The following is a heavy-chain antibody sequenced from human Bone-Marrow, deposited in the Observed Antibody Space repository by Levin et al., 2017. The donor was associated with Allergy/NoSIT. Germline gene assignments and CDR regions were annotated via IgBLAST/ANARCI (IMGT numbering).Heavy chain of an antibody. CDR3: AIDLGDFSHIYGMDV. J-gene: IGHJ6*02. V-gene: IGHV4-61*08. Sequence: SETLSLTCTVSGGSVSSGGYYWSWIRQPPGKGLEWIAYMYSSGSTNYNPSLKSRLTISRDTSKNQFSLKLRSVTAADTAVYYCAIDLGDFSHIYGMDVWGQGTTVTVSS. D-gene: IGHD3-3*01. CDR2: MYSSGST. CDR1: GGSVSSGGYY.